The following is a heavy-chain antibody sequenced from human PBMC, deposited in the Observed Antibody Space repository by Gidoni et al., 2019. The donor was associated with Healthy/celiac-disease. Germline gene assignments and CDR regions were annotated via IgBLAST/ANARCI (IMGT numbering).Heavy chain of an antibody. D-gene: IGHD3-9*01. CDR2: IIPIFGTA. CDR1: GGTFSSYA. Sequence: QVQLVQSGAEVKKPGSSVKVSCKASGGTFSSYAISWVRQAPGQGLEWMGGIIPIFGTANYAQKFQGRVTITADESTSTAYMELSSLRSEDTAVYYCARLSYYDILTGKRAGYYYYGMDVWGQGTTVTVSS. J-gene: IGHJ6*02. V-gene: IGHV1-69*01. CDR3: ARLSYYDILTGKRAGYYYYGMDV.